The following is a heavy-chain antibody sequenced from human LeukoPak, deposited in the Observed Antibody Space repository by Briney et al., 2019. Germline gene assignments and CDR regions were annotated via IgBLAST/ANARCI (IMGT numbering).Heavy chain of an antibody. Sequence: GGSLRLSCAATGFSFSDYYMSWIRQAPGKGLEWLSYINSSGNTVYHADSVKGRFTTSRDNAKNSLYLQMNSLRAEDTAVYYCARAPGYSSGWSGGDYWGQGTLVTVSS. CDR2: INSSGNTV. CDR1: GFSFSDYY. CDR3: ARAPGYSSGWSGGDY. V-gene: IGHV3-11*04. D-gene: IGHD6-19*01. J-gene: IGHJ4*02.